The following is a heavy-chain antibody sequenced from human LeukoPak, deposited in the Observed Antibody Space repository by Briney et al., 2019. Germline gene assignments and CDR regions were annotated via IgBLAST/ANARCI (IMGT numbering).Heavy chain of an antibody. Sequence: PGGSLRLSCAASGFTFSSYAMSWVRQAPGKGLEWVSAISGSGGSTYYADSVKGRFTISRDNSKNTLYLQMNSLRAEDTAVYYCAKDSLLWFGESPFDPWGQGTLVTVSS. CDR1: GFTFSSYA. CDR2: ISGSGGST. J-gene: IGHJ5*02. CDR3: AKDSLLWFGESPFDP. V-gene: IGHV3-23*01. D-gene: IGHD3-10*01.